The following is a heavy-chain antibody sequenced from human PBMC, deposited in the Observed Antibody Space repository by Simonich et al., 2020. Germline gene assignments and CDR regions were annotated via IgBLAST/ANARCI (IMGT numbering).Heavy chain of an antibody. CDR3: ARHAGFAFDI. V-gene: IGHV4-39*01. D-gene: IGHD6-13*01. CDR1: GGSISSSSYY. Sequence: QLQLQESGPGLVKPSETLSLTCTVSGGSISSSSYYWGWIRQPPGRGLEWIGCIYYRGSTHYNPSLKGRVTISVDTSKNQFSLKLSAVTAADTAVYYCARHAGFAFDIWGQGTMVTVSS. J-gene: IGHJ3*02. CDR2: IYYRGST.